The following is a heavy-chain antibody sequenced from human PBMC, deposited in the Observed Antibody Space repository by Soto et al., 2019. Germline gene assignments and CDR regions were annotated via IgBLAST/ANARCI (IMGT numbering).Heavy chain of an antibody. D-gene: IGHD3-3*01. J-gene: IGHJ6*02. CDR1: GGSFSGYY. CDR3: ARGCRDYDFWSGYYRSYYYYGMDV. CDR2: INHSGST. V-gene: IGHV4-34*01. Sequence: PSETLSLTCAVYGGSFSGYYWSWIRQPPGKGLEWIGEINHSGSTNYNPSIKSRVTISVDTSKNQFSLKLSSVTAADTAVYYCARGCRDYDFWSGYYRSYYYYGMDVWGQGTTVTVSS.